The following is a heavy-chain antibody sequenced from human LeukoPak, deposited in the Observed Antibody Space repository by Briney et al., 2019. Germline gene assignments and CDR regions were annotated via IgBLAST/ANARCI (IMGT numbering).Heavy chain of an antibody. CDR2: ISTSSSYI. CDR3: ARNRGDPSYFDY. CDR1: GFTFNGYS. Sequence: PGGSLRLSCTASGFTFNGYSMNGVRQAPGKGLEWVSSISTSSSYIYYADSVKGRFTISRNNPKNSLYLQMNSLRAEDTAVYYCARNRGDPSYFDYWGQGTLVTVSS. V-gene: IGHV3-21*01. J-gene: IGHJ4*02. D-gene: IGHD4-17*01.